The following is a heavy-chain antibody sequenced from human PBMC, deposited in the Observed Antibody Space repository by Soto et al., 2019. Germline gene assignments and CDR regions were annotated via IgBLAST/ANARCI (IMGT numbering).Heavy chain of an antibody. V-gene: IGHV3-23*01. J-gene: IGHJ4*02. D-gene: IGHD3-3*01. Sequence: PGGSLRLSCAASGFTFSSYAMSWVRQAPGKGLEWVSAISGSGGSTYYADSVKGRFTISRDNSKNALYLQMNSLRAEDTAVYYCAKGYDFWSGYFVYWGQGTLVTVSS. CDR3: AKGYDFWSGYFVY. CDR1: GFTFSSYA. CDR2: ISGSGGST.